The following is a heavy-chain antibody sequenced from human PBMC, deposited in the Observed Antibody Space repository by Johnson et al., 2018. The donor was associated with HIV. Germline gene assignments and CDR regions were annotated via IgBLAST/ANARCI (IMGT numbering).Heavy chain of an antibody. D-gene: IGHD4-23*01. CDR3: AAPGKDHGGNSGAFDI. Sequence: VQVVESGGGVVQPGGSLRLSCAASGFTFSSYGMHWVRQAPGKGLEWVAFIRYDGSNKYYADSVKGRFTISRDNSKNTLYLQMNSLRAEDTAVYYCAAPGKDHGGNSGAFDIWGQGTMVTVSS. CDR1: GFTFSSYG. J-gene: IGHJ3*02. CDR2: IRYDGSNK. V-gene: IGHV3-30*02.